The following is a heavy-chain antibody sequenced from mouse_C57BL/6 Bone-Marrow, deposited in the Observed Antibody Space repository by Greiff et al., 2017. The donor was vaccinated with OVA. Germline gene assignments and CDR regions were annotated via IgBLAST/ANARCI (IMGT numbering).Heavy chain of an antibody. J-gene: IGHJ3*01. CDR1: GYTFTSYW. Sequence: VQLQQPGAELVKPGASVKLSCKASGYTFTSYWMHWVKQRTGQGLEWIGMIHPNSGSTNYNEKFKSKATLTVDESSSTAYMQLSSLTSEYAAVYYCARARAYYSNSGYAYWGQGTLVTVSA. CDR2: IHPNSGST. CDR3: ARARAYYSNSGYAY. V-gene: IGHV1-64*01. D-gene: IGHD2-5*01.